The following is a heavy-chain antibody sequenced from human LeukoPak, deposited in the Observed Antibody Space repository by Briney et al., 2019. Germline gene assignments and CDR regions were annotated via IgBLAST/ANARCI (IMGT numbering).Heavy chain of an antibody. CDR1: GFTFSSYA. D-gene: IGHD3-22*01. CDR3: AKDPTTYYDSSGYGRYNWFDP. J-gene: IGHJ5*02. Sequence: GRSLRPSCAASGFTFSSYAMSWVSHAPGKGLEWVSSISGSGGSTYYADSVKGRFTISRDNSKNTQYLQMNSLRAEDTAVYYCAKDPTTYYDSSGYGRYNWFDPWGQGTLVTVSS. V-gene: IGHV3-23*01. CDR2: ISGSGGST.